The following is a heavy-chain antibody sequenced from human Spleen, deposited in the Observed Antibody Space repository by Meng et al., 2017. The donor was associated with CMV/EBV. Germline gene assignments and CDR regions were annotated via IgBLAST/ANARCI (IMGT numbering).Heavy chain of an antibody. D-gene: IGHD2-2*02. CDR1: GGSFSSYA. J-gene: IGHJ6*02. Sequence: SVKVSCKASGGSFSSYAISWVRQAPGQGLEWMGGIIPILGLANYAQKFQGRVTITADKSTSTAYMELSSLRSEDTAVYYCARDYLDCSSTSCYIGVDGMDVWGQGTTVTVSS. CDR2: IIPILGLA. V-gene: IGHV1-69*10. CDR3: ARDYLDCSSTSCYIGVDGMDV.